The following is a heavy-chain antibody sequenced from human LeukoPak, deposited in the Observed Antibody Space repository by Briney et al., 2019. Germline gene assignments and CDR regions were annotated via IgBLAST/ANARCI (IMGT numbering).Heavy chain of an antibody. J-gene: IGHJ4*02. CDR3: AGGGDGYQTRFDY. CDR1: GGSISSYY. D-gene: IGHD5-24*01. CDR2: IYYSGSSGST. Sequence: NPSETLSLTCTVSGGSISSYYWNWIRQPPGKGLERIGYIYYSGSSGSTNYNPSLRSRVTTSADTSKNQFSLKMTSVTAADTAVYYCAGGGDGYQTRFDYWGQGTLLTVSS. V-gene: IGHV4-59*01.